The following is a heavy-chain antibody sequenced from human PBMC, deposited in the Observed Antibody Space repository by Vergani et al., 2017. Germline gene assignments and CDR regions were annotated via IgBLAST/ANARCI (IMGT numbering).Heavy chain of an antibody. CDR3: ARQWLVPYYFDY. CDR2: IKQDGSEK. CDR1: GFTFSSYW. D-gene: IGHD6-19*01. J-gene: IGHJ4*02. Sequence: EVQLVESGGGLVQPGGSLRLSCAASGFTFSSYWMSWVRQAPGKGLEWVANIKQDGSEKYYVDSVKGRFTISRDNSKNTLYLQMNSLRAEDTAVYYCARQWLVPYYFDYWGQGTLVTVSS. V-gene: IGHV3-7*03.